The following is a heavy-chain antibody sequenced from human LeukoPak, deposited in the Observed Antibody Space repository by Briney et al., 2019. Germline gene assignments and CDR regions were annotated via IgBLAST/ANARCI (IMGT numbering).Heavy chain of an antibody. CDR3: ARARLQYSSGLTSWFDP. CDR1: GYTFTSYD. CDR2: MNPNSGNT. J-gene: IGHJ5*02. Sequence: ASVSVSCKASGYTFTSYDINWVRQATGQGLEWMGGMNPNSGNTGYAQKFQGRVTMTRNTSISTAYMELSSLRSEDTAVYYCARARLQYSSGLTSWFDPWGQGTLVTVSS. D-gene: IGHD4-11*01. V-gene: IGHV1-8*01.